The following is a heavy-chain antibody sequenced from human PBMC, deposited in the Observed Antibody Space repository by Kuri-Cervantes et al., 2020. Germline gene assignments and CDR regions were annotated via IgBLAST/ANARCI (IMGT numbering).Heavy chain of an antibody. D-gene: IGHD6-6*01. CDR1: GGSISLYY. V-gene: IGHV4-59*12. CDR3: ATRGQLEGYYFDY. CDR2: IFYSGST. Sequence: SETLSLTCTVSGGSISLYYWSWIRQPPGKGLEWIGHIFYSGSTNYNPSLKSRVTISVDTSKNQFSLKLSSVTAADTAVYYCATRGQLEGYYFDYWGQGTLVTVSS. J-gene: IGHJ4*02.